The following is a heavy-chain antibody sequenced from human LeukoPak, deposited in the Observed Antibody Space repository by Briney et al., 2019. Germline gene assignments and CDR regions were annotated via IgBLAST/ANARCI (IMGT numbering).Heavy chain of an antibody. D-gene: IGHD2-21*01. Sequence: SGTLSLTCAVPGGSISSSNWWSWVRQPPGKGLEWIGEIYHSGSTNYNPSLKNRVTISVDKSKNQFSLKLSSVTAADTAVYYCARVYVVGRGGYYYYYMDVWGKGTTVTVSS. CDR3: ARVYVVGRGGYYYYYMDV. CDR1: GGSISSSNW. J-gene: IGHJ6*03. CDR2: IYHSGST. V-gene: IGHV4-4*02.